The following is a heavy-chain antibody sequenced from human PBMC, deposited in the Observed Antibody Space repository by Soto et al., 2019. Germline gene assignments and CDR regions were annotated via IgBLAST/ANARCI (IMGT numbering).Heavy chain of an antibody. CDR2: INAGNGNT. V-gene: IGHV1-3*01. CDR1: GYTFTSYA. J-gene: IGHJ6*02. Sequence: ASVKVSCKASGYTFTSYAMHWVRQAPGQRLEWMGWINAGNGNTKYSQKFQGRATITRDTSASTAYMELSSLRSEDTAVYYCARGGYCSGGSCYSGGRDYYGMDVWGQGTTVTVSS. D-gene: IGHD2-15*01. CDR3: ARGGYCSGGSCYSGGRDYYGMDV.